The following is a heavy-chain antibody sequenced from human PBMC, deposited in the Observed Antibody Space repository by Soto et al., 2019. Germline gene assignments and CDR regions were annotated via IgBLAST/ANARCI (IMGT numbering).Heavy chain of an antibody. J-gene: IGHJ6*02. CDR3: ARIASSGYYAMDV. D-gene: IGHD3-3*01. CDR1: EFTFSTYE. CDR2: ISTSSRII. V-gene: IGHV3-48*03. Sequence: PGGSLRLSCAASEFTFSTYEMNWVRQAPGRGLEWVSFISTSSRIIYYADSVKGRFTISRDNAKNSLSLQMNSLRAEDTAVYYCARIASSGYYAMDVWGQGTTVTVS.